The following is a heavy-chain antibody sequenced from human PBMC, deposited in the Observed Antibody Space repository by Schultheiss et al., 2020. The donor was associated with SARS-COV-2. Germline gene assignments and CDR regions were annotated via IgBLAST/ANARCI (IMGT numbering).Heavy chain of an antibody. CDR1: GYTFTGYY. CDR2: INPSGGST. V-gene: IGHV1-46*01. Sequence: ASVKVSCKASGYTFTGYYMHWVRQAPGQGLEWMGIINPSGGSTSYAQKFQGRVTMTRDTSISTAYMELGRLRSDDTAVYYCARGSLLLSGDPFDYWGQGTLVTVSS. CDR3: ARGSLLLSGDPFDY. J-gene: IGHJ4*02. D-gene: IGHD3-10*01.